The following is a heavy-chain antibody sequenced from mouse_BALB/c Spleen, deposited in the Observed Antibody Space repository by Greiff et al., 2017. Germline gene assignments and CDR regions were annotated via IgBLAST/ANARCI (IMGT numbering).Heavy chain of an antibody. D-gene: IGHD2-1*01. V-gene: IGHV2-9*02. Sequence: VQLQESGPGLVAPSQSLSITCTVSGFSLTSYGVHWVRQPPGKGLEWLGVIWAGGSTNYNSALMSRLSISKDNSKSQVFLKMNSLQTDDTAMYYCARVRNGNYVGYAMDYWGQGTSVTVSS. CDR1: GFSLTSYG. J-gene: IGHJ4*01. CDR2: IWAGGST. CDR3: ARVRNGNYVGYAMDY.